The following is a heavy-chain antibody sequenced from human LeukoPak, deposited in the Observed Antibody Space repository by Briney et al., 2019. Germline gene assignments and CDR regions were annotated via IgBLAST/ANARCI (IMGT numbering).Heavy chain of an antibody. CDR1: GDSISSGDYY. Sequence: PSQALSLTCTVSGDSISSGDYYWSWVRQPPGKGLEWIGYIYHDGDTYNNPSLKSRTTMSVDTSKNQFSLKLSSVTAADTAVYYCARARYGSGSYYKNWGQGTLVTVSS. D-gene: IGHD3-10*01. V-gene: IGHV4-30-4*01. CDR2: IYHDGDT. CDR3: ARARYGSGSYYKN. J-gene: IGHJ4*02.